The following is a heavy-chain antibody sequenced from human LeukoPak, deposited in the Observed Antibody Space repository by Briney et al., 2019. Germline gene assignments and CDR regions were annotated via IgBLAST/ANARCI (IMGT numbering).Heavy chain of an antibody. D-gene: IGHD3-22*01. Sequence: PSETLSLTCTVSGGSISSYYWSWIRQPAGKGLEWIGRIYTSGSTNYNPSLKSRVTMSVDTSKNQFSLKLSSVTAVDTAVYYCARDQLVGSGYFWTTRQPPPPRHWGLGTLVTVSS. V-gene: IGHV4-4*07. CDR2: IYTSGST. CDR3: ARDQLVGSGYFWTTRQPPPPRH. CDR1: GGSISSYY. J-gene: IGHJ4*02.